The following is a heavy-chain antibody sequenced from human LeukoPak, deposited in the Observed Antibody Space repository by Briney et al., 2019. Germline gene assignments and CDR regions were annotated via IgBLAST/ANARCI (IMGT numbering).Heavy chain of an antibody. CDR1: GYTFTGYY. CDR3: ARGARVLRYFDWLFRYYFDY. D-gene: IGHD3-9*01. V-gene: IGHV1-2*02. J-gene: IGHJ4*02. CDR2: INPNSGGT. Sequence: GASVKVSCKASGYTFTGYYMHWVRQAPGQGLVWMGWINPNSGGTNYAQKFQGRVTMTRDTSISTAYMELSRLRSDDTAVYYCARGARVLRYFDWLFRYYFDYWGQGTLVTVSS.